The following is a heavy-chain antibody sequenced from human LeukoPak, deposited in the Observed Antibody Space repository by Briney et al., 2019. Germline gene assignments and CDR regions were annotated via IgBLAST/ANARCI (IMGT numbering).Heavy chain of an antibody. CDR2: INPNSGAT. D-gene: IGHD3-22*01. Sequence: ASVKVSCKASGYTFTAYYMHWVRQAPGQGLEWMGWINPNSGATNYAQKFQGRVTMTRDTSISTVYMELSRLRSDDTAVYYCARRYYYDSSGYYGYYYYMDAWGKGTTVTVSS. CDR1: GYTFTAYY. CDR3: ARRYYYDSSGYYGYYYYMDA. J-gene: IGHJ6*03. V-gene: IGHV1-2*02.